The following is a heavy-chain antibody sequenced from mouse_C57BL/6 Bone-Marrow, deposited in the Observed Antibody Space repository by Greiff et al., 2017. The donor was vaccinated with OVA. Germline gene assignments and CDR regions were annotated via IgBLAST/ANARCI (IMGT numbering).Heavy chain of an antibody. V-gene: IGHV1-82*01. CDR2: IYPGDGDT. D-gene: IGHD2-9*01. CDR3: ARSYYGYDGDYFDY. J-gene: IGHJ2*01. CDR1: GYAFSSSW. Sequence: VQLQQSGPELVKPGASVKISCKASGYAFSSSWMNWVQQRPGKGLEWIGRIYPGDGDTNYNGKFKGKATLTADKSSSTAYMQLSSLTSEDSAVYFCARSYYGYDGDYFDYWGQGTTLTVSS.